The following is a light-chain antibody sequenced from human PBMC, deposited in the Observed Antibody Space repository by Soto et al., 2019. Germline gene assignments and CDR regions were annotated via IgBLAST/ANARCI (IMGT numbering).Light chain of an antibody. CDR3: SSYTSSSTYV. J-gene: IGLJ1*01. CDR2: EVS. V-gene: IGLV2-14*01. Sequence: LTQPASVSGSPGQSITISCTGTSSDVGGYNYVSWYQQHPGKAPKLMIYEVSNRPSGVSNRFSGSKSGNTASLTISGLQAEDEADYYCSSYTSSSTYVFGTGTKVAVL. CDR1: SSDVGGYNY.